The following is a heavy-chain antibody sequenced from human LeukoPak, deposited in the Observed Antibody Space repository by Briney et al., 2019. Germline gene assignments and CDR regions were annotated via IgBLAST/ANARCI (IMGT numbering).Heavy chain of an antibody. Sequence: PSETLSLTCTVSGGSLGTFYWSWIRQPPGKGLEWIGYVYYSGTTNYNPSLQSRLSMSVDTSKNQFSLNRSSVTAADTGVYFCARVDYGTATNWFDPWGQGILVTVSS. CDR2: VYYSGTT. D-gene: IGHD4/OR15-4a*01. V-gene: IGHV4-59*01. CDR3: ARVDYGTATNWFDP. CDR1: GGSLGTFY. J-gene: IGHJ5*02.